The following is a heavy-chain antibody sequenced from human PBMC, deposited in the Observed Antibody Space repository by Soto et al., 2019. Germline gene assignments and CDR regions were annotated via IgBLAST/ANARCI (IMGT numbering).Heavy chain of an antibody. D-gene: IGHD6-13*01. V-gene: IGHV4-4*07. Sequence: SETLSLTCTVSGGSISSYYWSWIRQPAGKGLEWIGRIYTSGSTNYNPSLKSRVTMSVDTSKNQFSLKLSSVTAADTAVYYCATTIAAAEGWYFDYWGQGTLVTVSS. CDR1: GGSISSYY. CDR3: ATTIAAAEGWYFDY. CDR2: IYTSGST. J-gene: IGHJ4*02.